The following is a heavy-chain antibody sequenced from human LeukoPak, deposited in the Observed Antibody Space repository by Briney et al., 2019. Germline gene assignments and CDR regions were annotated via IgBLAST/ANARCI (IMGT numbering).Heavy chain of an antibody. V-gene: IGHV3-21*01. CDR2: ISSSSSYI. J-gene: IGHJ4*02. CDR1: GFTFSNAW. Sequence: GGSLRLSCATSGFTFSNAWMNWVRQAPGKGLEWVSSISSSSSYIYYADSVKGRFTISRDNAKNSLYLQMNSLRAEDTAVYYCASTVTTTYWGQGTLVTVSS. D-gene: IGHD4-17*01. CDR3: ASTVTTTY.